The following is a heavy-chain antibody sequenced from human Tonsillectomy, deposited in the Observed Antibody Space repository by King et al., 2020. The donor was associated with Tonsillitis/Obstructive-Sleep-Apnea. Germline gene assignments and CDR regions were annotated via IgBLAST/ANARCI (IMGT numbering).Heavy chain of an antibody. Sequence: VQLVESGGGLVQPGGSLRLSCAASGFTVSSNYISWFRQAPGKGLEWGAVIYSGGSTYYVDSLKGRFTSSRDNSKNTLYLQMNSLRAEDTAVYYCARDPRRGSYGFDYWGQGTLVTVSS. CDR3: ARDPRRGSYGFDY. CDR1: GFTVSSNY. V-gene: IGHV3-66*01. CDR2: IYSGGST. J-gene: IGHJ4*02. D-gene: IGHD3-16*01.